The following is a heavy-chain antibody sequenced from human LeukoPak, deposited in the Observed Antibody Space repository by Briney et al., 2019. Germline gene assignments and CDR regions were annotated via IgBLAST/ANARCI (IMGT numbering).Heavy chain of an antibody. Sequence: QPGRSLRLSCAASGFTFSSYAMHWVRQAPGKGLEWVAVISYDGSNKYYADSVKGRFTISRDNSKNTLYLQMNSLRAEDTAVYYCAREGLWFGELQDYFDYWGQGTLVTVSS. D-gene: IGHD3-10*01. J-gene: IGHJ4*02. CDR3: AREGLWFGELQDYFDY. CDR2: ISYDGSNK. V-gene: IGHV3-30*04. CDR1: GFTFSSYA.